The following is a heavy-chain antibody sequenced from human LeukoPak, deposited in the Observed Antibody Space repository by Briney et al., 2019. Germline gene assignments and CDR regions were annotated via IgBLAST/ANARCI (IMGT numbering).Heavy chain of an antibody. D-gene: IGHD7-27*01. CDR1: GYTFTSYG. Sequence: GASVKVSCKASGYTFTSYGISWVRQAPGQGLEWMGWISAYNGNTNYAQKLQGRVTMTTVTSTSTAYMELRSLRSDDTAVYYCARERTGDWGYAFDIWGQGTMVTVSS. V-gene: IGHV1-18*01. CDR3: ARERTGDWGYAFDI. CDR2: ISAYNGNT. J-gene: IGHJ3*02.